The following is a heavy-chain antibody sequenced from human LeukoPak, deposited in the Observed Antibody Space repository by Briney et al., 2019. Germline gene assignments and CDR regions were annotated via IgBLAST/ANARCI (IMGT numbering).Heavy chain of an antibody. V-gene: IGHV4-30-4*01. CDR2: IYYSGST. CDR3: ARDAWIQLWGSLDY. CDR1: GGSISSGGYY. D-gene: IGHD5-18*01. J-gene: IGHJ4*02. Sequence: SQTLSLTCTVSGGSISSGGYYWSWIRQPPGKGLEWIGYIYYSGSTYYNPSLKSRVTISVDTSKNQFSLKLSSVTAADTAVYYCARDAWIQLWGSLDYWGQGTLVTVSS.